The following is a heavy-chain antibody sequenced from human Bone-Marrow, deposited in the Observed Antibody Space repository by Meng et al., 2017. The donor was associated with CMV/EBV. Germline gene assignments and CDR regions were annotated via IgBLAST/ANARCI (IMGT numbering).Heavy chain of an antibody. CDR1: GYTFTSYD. D-gene: IGHD3-10*01. V-gene: IGHV1-8*01. J-gene: IGHJ5*02. Sequence: ASVKVSCKASGYTFTSYDINWVRQATGQGLEWMGWMNPNSGNTAYAPKFQGRPTMTRNTSINTAYMDLSSLRSEDTAIYYCTRGRGSTHKGNWFDPWGQGTLVTVSS. CDR3: TRGRGSTHKGNWFDP. CDR2: MNPNSGNT.